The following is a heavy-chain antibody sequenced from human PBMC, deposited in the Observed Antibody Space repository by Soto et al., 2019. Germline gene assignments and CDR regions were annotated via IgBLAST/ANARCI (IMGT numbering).Heavy chain of an antibody. Sequence: GGSLILSCAASGFTFSSDAMSWVRQAPGKGLEWVSAISGSGGSTYYADSVKGRFTISRDNSKNTLYLQMNSLRAEDTAVYYCAKVTGYYTAYYFDYWGQGTLVTVSS. D-gene: IGHD3-9*01. CDR2: ISGSGGST. CDR1: GFTFSSDA. V-gene: IGHV3-23*01. CDR3: AKVTGYYTAYYFDY. J-gene: IGHJ4*02.